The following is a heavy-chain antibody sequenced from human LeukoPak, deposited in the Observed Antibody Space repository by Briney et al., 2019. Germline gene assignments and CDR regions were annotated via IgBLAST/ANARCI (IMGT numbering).Heavy chain of an antibody. V-gene: IGHV1-69*13. CDR1: GGIFSSYA. CDR2: IIPIFGTA. J-gene: IGHJ4*02. D-gene: IGHD1-26*01. Sequence: SVKVSCKASGGIFSSYAISWVRQAPGQGLEWMGGIIPIFGTANYAQKFQGRVTITADESTSTAYMELSSLRSEDTAVYYCARDRNSGSYFSFDYWGQGTLVTVSS. CDR3: ARDRNSGSYFSFDY.